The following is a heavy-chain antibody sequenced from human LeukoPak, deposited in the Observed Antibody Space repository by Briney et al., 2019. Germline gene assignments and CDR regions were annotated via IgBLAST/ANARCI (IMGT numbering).Heavy chain of an antibody. J-gene: IGHJ4*02. Sequence: GGSLRLSCAASGFIFSSYAMSWVRQAPGKGLEWVSAISGSGGSTYYADSVKGRFTISRDNSKNTLYLQMNSLRAEDTAVYYCAKADNWNYLVYFDYWGQGTLVTVSS. V-gene: IGHV3-23*01. CDR1: GFIFSSYA. CDR2: ISGSGGST. D-gene: IGHD1-7*01. CDR3: AKADNWNYLVYFDY.